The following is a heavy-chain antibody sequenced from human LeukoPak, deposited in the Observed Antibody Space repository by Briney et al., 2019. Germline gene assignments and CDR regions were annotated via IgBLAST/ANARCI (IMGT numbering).Heavy chain of an antibody. J-gene: IGHJ4*02. Sequence: PGGSLRLSCAASGFTFSSYSMNWLRQAPGKGLVWVSRINPDDKSASYADSVKGRFTIARDDARKTLYLQMNSLRAEDTAVYYCAPPPIAATGNWGQGTLVTVSS. CDR2: INPDDKSA. V-gene: IGHV3-74*01. CDR1: GFTFSSYS. CDR3: APPPIAATGN. D-gene: IGHD6-13*01.